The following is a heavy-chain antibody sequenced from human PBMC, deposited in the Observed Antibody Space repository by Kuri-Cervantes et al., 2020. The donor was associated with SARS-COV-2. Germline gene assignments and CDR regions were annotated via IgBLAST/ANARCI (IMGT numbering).Heavy chain of an antibody. CDR1: GFTFSSYA. Sequence: GGSLRLSCAASGFTFSSYAMHWVRQAPGKGLEWVANIKQDGSEKYYVDSVKGRFTISRDNAKNSLYLQMNSLRAEDTAVYYCARDPYYYDSTVLDVWGQGTTVTVSS. J-gene: IGHJ6*02. V-gene: IGHV3-7*01. D-gene: IGHD3-22*01. CDR2: IKQDGSEK. CDR3: ARDPYYYDSTVLDV.